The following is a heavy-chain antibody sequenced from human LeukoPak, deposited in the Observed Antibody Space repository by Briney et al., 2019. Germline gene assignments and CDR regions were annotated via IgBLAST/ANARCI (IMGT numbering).Heavy chain of an antibody. Sequence: GGSLRLSCAASGFSFSSSSMNWVRQAPGKGLEWVSSISSSSDYIFYADSVKGRFTISRDNAMNSLYLQVNSLRAEDTAVYFCARDREWVGELSGYFDYWGQGTLVTVSS. CDR2: ISSSSDYI. CDR3: ARDREWVGELSGYFDY. D-gene: IGHD3-10*01. V-gene: IGHV3-21*01. CDR1: GFSFSSSS. J-gene: IGHJ4*02.